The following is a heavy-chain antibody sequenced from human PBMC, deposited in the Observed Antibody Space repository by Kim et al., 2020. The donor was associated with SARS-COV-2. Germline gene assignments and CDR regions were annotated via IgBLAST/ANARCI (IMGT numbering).Heavy chain of an antibody. CDR3: ARAIRYYYDSSAYYYYFDS. D-gene: IGHD3-22*01. CDR1: GFTFSSYS. Sequence: GGSLRLSCAASGFTFSSYSMNWVRQAPGKGLEWVSYISGSSSTIYYADSVKGRFTISRDNAKNSLYLQMNSLRDEDTAVYYCARAIRYYYDSSAYYYYFDSGGQGTLVTVSS. J-gene: IGHJ4*02. V-gene: IGHV3-48*02. CDR2: ISGSSSTI.